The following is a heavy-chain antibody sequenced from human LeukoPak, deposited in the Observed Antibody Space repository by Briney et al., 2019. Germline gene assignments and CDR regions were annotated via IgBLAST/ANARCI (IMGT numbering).Heavy chain of an antibody. CDR2: IYPSGST. Sequence: SETLSLTCTVSGYSISSGCYWGWIRQPPGKGLEWIGTIYPSGSTYYNPSLKSRVTISVDTSKNQFSLKLSSVTAADTAVFYCAREERDGSWYVVGDYWGQGVLVTVSS. D-gene: IGHD6-13*01. J-gene: IGHJ4*02. CDR1: GYSISSGCY. V-gene: IGHV4-38-2*02. CDR3: AREERDGSWYVVGDY.